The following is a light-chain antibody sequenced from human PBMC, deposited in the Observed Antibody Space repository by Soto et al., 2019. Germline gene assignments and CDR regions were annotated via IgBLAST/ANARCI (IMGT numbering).Light chain of an antibody. Sequence: DIQVTQSPSSLSASVGDRVTITCRASQTISSYLNWYQQKPGKAPKLLIYAASSLQSGVPSRFSGSGSGTDFTLAISSLQPEDCTTYYCQQSYSTPYTFGQRTKLEIK. CDR1: QTISSY. V-gene: IGKV1-39*01. J-gene: IGKJ2*01. CDR2: AAS. CDR3: QQSYSTPYT.